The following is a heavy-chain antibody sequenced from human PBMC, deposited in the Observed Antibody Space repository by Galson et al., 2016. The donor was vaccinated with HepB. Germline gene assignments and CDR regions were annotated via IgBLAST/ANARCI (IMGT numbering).Heavy chain of an antibody. D-gene: IGHD3-16*01. CDR2: IYYSGST. Sequence: TLSLTCTVSGGSISTSAYYWSWIRQHPGKGLEWIGYIYYSGSTYHNPSLKSRVTMSADTSKNHFSLKLSSVTAADTAVYYWARTARWESTGGEWFDPWGRGTLVTVSS. J-gene: IGHJ5*02. CDR3: ARTARWESTGGEWFDP. V-gene: IGHV4-31*03. CDR1: GGSISTSAYY.